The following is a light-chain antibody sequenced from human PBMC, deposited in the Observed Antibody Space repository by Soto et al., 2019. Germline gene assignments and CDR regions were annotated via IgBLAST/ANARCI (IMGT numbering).Light chain of an antibody. V-gene: IGKV1-33*01. J-gene: IGKJ5*01. Sequence: DIQMTQSPSSLSASVVDRVTITFLASQNINNYLNWYQQKPGRAPKLLIYDASNLEAGVPSRFRGSGSGTDFTFTISRLQPEDIATYYCQQYENLPTFGQGTRLEIK. CDR2: DAS. CDR1: QNINNY. CDR3: QQYENLPT.